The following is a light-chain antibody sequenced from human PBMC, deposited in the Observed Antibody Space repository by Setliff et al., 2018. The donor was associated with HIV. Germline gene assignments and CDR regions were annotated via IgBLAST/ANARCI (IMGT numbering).Light chain of an antibody. CDR2: DVS. J-gene: IGLJ1*01. V-gene: IGLV2-11*01. Sequence: QSVLTQPRSVSGSPGQSVTTSCTGTSSDVGGYNYVSWYQQHPGKAPKLMIYDVSKRPSGVPDRFSGSKSGYTASLTISGLQAEDEADYYCCSYAGSYKVFGTGTKGTVL. CDR3: CSYAGSYKV. CDR1: SSDVGGYNY.